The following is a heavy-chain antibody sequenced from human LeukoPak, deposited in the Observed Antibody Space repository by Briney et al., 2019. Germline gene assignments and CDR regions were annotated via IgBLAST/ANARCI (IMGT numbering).Heavy chain of an antibody. V-gene: IGHV4-39*01. Sequence: SETLSLTCAVSGGSISSSSSYWGWIRQPPGKGLEWIGSVYYSGSAYYNPSLKSRVTISVDTSKNQFSLKLTSVTAADTAVYYCARLDYCSGDSCYLGYFDYWGQGTLVTVSS. CDR3: ARLDYCSGDSCYLGYFDY. D-gene: IGHD2-15*01. CDR2: VYYSGSA. CDR1: GGSISSSSSY. J-gene: IGHJ4*02.